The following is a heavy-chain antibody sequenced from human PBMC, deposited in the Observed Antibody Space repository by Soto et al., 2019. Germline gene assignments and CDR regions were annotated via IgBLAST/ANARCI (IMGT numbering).Heavy chain of an antibody. V-gene: IGHV4-31*03. D-gene: IGHD4-4*01. J-gene: IGHJ6*02. CDR1: GGSISSGGYY. CDR2: IYYSGST. Sequence: QVQLQESGPGLVKPSQTLSLTCTVSGGSISSGGYYWSWIRQHPGKGLEWIGYIYYSGSTYYNPCLKSRVTISVDTSKNQFSLKLSSVTAADTAVYYCARDRGRPTGHYYGMDVWGQGTTVTVSS. CDR3: ARDRGRPTGHYYGMDV.